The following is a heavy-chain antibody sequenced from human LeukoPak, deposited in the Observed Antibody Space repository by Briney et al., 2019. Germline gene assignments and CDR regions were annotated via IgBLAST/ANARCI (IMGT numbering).Heavy chain of an antibody. D-gene: IGHD3-22*01. V-gene: IGHV3-30*02. CDR2: IRYDGSNK. J-gene: IGHJ4*02. CDR1: GFTFSSYG. CDR3: ARNPPAGYYYDSSGYYGDY. Sequence: GGSLRLSCAASGFTFSSYGMHWVRQAPGKGLEWVAFIRYDGSNKYYADSVKGRFTISRDNSKNTLYLQMNSLRAEDTAVYYCARNPPAGYYYDSSGYYGDYWGQGTLVTVSS.